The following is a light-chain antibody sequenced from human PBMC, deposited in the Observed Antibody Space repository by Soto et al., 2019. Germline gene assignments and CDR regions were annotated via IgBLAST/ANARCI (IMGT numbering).Light chain of an antibody. Sequence: EVVLTQSPGTLSLSPGERATLSCRASQSVSNNYFAWYQQKPGQAPSLLIFGSSDSATGIPDRFSGSGSWTDFTLTISRLEPEDFAVYYCQQYGSSPPYTFGQGTKLEIK. J-gene: IGKJ2*01. CDR2: GSS. CDR3: QQYGSSPPYT. CDR1: QSVSNNY. V-gene: IGKV3-20*01.